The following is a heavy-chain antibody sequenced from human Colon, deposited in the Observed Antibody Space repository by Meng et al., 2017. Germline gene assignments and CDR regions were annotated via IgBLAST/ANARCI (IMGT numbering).Heavy chain of an antibody. CDR3: ARDRKHYGERGWFDP. CDR2: INYGGST. V-gene: IGHV4-30-4*01. D-gene: IGHD4-17*01. CDR1: GGSIGSGDYY. Sequence: ELGQAVVEASQPRSLTWAASGGSIGSGDYYCSWIRQPPGKGLEWIGYINYGGSTYSNASLKSRVTISIDRSKNQFSLKLSSVTAADTAVYYCARDRKHYGERGWFDPWGQGTLVTVSS. J-gene: IGHJ5*02.